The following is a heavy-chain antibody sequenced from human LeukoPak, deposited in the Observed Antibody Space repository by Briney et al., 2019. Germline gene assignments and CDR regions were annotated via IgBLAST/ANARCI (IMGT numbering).Heavy chain of an antibody. D-gene: IGHD2-2*02. V-gene: IGHV3-23*01. CDR3: AKGSRYCSSTSCYTAHY. CDR1: GFTFSSYA. Sequence: HPGGSLRLSCAASGFTFSSYAMSWVRQAPGKGLEWVSAISGSGGSTYYADSVKGRFTISRDNSKNTLYLQMNSLRAEDTAVYYCAKGSRYCSSTSCYTAHYWGQGTLVTVSS. J-gene: IGHJ4*02. CDR2: ISGSGGST.